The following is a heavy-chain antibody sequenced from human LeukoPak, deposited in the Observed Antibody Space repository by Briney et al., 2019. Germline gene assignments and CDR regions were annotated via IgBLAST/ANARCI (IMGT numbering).Heavy chain of an antibody. D-gene: IGHD4-23*01. CDR1: GFTFDDYG. CDR2: INWNGGST. CDR3: ARGNYGGNSYFDY. J-gene: IGHJ4*02. V-gene: IGHV3-20*01. Sequence: GGSLRLSCAASGFTFDDYGMSWVRQAPGKGLEWVSGINWNGGSTGYADSVKGRFTVSRDNAKNSLYLQMNSLRAEGTALYHCARGNYGGNSYFDYWGQGTLVTVSS.